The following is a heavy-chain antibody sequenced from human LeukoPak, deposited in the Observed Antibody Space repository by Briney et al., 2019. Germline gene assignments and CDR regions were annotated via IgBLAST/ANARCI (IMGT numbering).Heavy chain of an antibody. CDR1: GSSISSYY. V-gene: IGHV4-59*01. Sequence: SETLSLTCTVSGSSISSYYWSWIRQPPGKGLEWIGYIYYSGSTNYNPSLKSRVTISVDTSKNQFSLKLSSVTAADTAVYYCASWGDYYGSGHRNAFDIWGQGTMVTVSS. D-gene: IGHD3-10*01. CDR2: IYYSGST. J-gene: IGHJ3*02. CDR3: ASWGDYYGSGHRNAFDI.